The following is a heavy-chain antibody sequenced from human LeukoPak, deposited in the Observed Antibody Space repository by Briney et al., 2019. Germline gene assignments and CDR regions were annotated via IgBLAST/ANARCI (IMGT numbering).Heavy chain of an antibody. CDR3: ARVGSSGYSLFDY. J-gene: IGHJ4*02. V-gene: IGHV1-46*01. CDR1: GYTFTSYY. Sequence: ASVKVSCKASGYTFTSYYMHWVRQAPGQGLEWMGIIDPSGSSTSYAQKFQGRVTMTRDTSTSTVYMELSSVRSEDTAVYYCARVGSSGYSLFDYWGQGTLVTVSS. CDR2: IDPSGSST. D-gene: IGHD6-19*01.